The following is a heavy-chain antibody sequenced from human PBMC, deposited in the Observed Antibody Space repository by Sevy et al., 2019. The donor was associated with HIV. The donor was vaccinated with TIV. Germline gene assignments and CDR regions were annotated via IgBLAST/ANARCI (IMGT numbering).Heavy chain of an antibody. CDR1: GYSISSGYY. D-gene: IGHD3-22*01. J-gene: IGHJ4*02. V-gene: IGHV4-38-2*02. Sequence: SETLSLTCAVSGYSISSGYYWGWIRQPPGKGLEWIGSIYHSGSTYYNPSLKSRVTISVDTSKNQFSLKLSSVTTADTAVYYCARDYDSSGLGAWGYRGQGTLVTVSS. CDR3: ARDYDSSGLGAWGY. CDR2: IYHSGST.